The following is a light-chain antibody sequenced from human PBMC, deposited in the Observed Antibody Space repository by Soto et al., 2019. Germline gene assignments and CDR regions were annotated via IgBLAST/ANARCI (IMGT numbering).Light chain of an antibody. J-gene: IGKJ5*01. V-gene: IGKV3-11*01. Sequence: IVLTQSPATLSVSPGERVTLSCTASQNLHSFLNWYQQRPGQAPRPLIYDRSKRAAGVPDRISGDGSGTDYTLTISSLEPEDFAVYYCQQRTRWPMTFGQGTRLEI. CDR2: DRS. CDR3: QQRTRWPMT. CDR1: QNLHSF.